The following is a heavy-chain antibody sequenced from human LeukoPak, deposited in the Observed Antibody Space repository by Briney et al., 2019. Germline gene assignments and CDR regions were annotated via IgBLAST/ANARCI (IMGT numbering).Heavy chain of an antibody. CDR1: GCSISSYY. V-gene: IGHV4-59*01. Sequence: SETLSLTCTVSGCSISSYYWSWIRQPPGKGLEWIGYIYYSGSTNYNPSLKSRVTISVDTSKNQFSLKLSSVTAADTALYYCAREDYGASAEGYYFDYWGQGTLVTVSS. J-gene: IGHJ4*02. D-gene: IGHD4-17*01. CDR2: IYYSGST. CDR3: AREDYGASAEGYYFDY.